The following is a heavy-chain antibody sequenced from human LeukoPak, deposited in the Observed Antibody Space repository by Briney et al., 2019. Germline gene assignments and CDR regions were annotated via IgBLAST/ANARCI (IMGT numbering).Heavy chain of an antibody. Sequence: GASVKVSCKASGYTFTSYAMHWVRQAPGQRLEWMGWINACNGNTKYSQKFQGRVTITRDTSASTAYMELSSLRSEDTAVYYCAIWFGESSFDYWGQGTLVTVSS. V-gene: IGHV1-3*01. CDR2: INACNGNT. CDR3: AIWFGESSFDY. J-gene: IGHJ4*02. CDR1: GYTFTSYA. D-gene: IGHD3-10*01.